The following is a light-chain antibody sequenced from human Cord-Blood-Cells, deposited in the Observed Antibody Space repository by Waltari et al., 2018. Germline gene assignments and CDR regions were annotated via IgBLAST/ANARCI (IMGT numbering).Light chain of an antibody. Sequence: SYVLTKPPSVSVAPGKTARIIRGGHTIWRKRVHWYQQKPGQAPVLVVYDDSDRHSGIPERFSGSNSGNTATLTISRVEAGDEADYYCQVWDSSSDHWVFGGGTKLTVL. V-gene: IGLV3-21*03. J-gene: IGLJ3*02. CDR2: DDS. CDR1: TIWRKR. CDR3: QVWDSSSDHWV.